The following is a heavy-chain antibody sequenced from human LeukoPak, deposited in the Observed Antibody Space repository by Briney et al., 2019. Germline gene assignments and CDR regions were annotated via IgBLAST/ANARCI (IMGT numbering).Heavy chain of an antibody. CDR1: GFTFSSYG. CDR3: ARTASSGYYFDY. J-gene: IGHJ4*02. D-gene: IGHD6-19*01. Sequence: PGGSLRLSCTVSGFTFSSYGMHWVRQAPGKGLEWVAVISYDGSNKYYADSVKGRFTISRDNSKNTLYLQMNSLRAEDTAVYYCARTASSGYYFDYWGQGTLVTVSS. CDR2: ISYDGSNK. V-gene: IGHV3-30*03.